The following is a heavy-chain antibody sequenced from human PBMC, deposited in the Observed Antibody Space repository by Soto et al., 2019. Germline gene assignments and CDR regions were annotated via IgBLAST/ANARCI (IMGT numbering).Heavy chain of an antibody. Sequence: ESLKISCKGSGYSFTSYWIGWVRQMPGKDLEWMGIIYPGDSDTRYSPSFQGQVTISADKSISTAYLQWSSLKASDTAMYYCASSKTYYYDSSGSYYYYGMDVWGQGTTVTVSS. CDR3: ASSKTYYYDSSGSYYYYGMDV. CDR1: GYSFTSYW. J-gene: IGHJ6*02. CDR2: IYPGDSDT. D-gene: IGHD3-22*01. V-gene: IGHV5-51*01.